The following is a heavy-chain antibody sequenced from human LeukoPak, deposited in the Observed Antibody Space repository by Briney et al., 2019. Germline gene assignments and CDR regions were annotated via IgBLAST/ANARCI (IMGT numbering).Heavy chain of an antibody. CDR2: IYPGDSAT. J-gene: IGHJ5*02. Sequence: GASLQISCKGSGYSFTSYWIGWGRQLPGKGLEWMGIIYPGDSATRYSPSFQGQVTISADKSISTAYLQWSSLKASDTAMYYCARSLPYSSSWYNWFDPWGQGTLVTVSS. D-gene: IGHD6-13*01. CDR3: ARSLPYSSSWYNWFDP. V-gene: IGHV5-51*01. CDR1: GYSFTSYW.